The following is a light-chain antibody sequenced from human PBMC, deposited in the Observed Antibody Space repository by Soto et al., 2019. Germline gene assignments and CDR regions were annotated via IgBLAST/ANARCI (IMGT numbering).Light chain of an antibody. Sequence: EKVMTQSPAPPSVSPGERATPSFRASQSVSSNLAWYQHKPGQAPRLLIYGASTRATGIPARFSGSGSGTEFTLTISSLQSEDFAVYYCQQYNDWPRTFGQGTKVDIK. V-gene: IGKV3-15*01. CDR3: QQYNDWPRT. CDR1: QSVSSN. J-gene: IGKJ1*01. CDR2: GAS.